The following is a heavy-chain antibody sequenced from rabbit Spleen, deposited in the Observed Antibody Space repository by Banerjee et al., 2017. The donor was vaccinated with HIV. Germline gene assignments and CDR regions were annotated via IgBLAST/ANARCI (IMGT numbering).Heavy chain of an antibody. CDR2: IGAGSSATT. Sequence: QEQLEESGGDLVKPGASLTLTCTASGFDFSSSYYMCWVRQAPGKGLEWIACIGAGSSATTYYASWAKGRFTISKISSTTVTLQMASLTAADTATYFCARDGDVNGYDYFRLWGPGTLVTVS. CDR3: ARDGDVNGYDYFRL. D-gene: IGHD6-1*01. CDR1: GFDFSSSYY. V-gene: IGHV1S45*01. J-gene: IGHJ4*01.